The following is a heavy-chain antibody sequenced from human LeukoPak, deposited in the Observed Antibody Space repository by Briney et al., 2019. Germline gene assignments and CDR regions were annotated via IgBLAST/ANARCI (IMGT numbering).Heavy chain of an antibody. J-gene: IGHJ4*02. V-gene: IGHV3-48*03. CDR2: ISSSGSTI. D-gene: IGHD4-17*01. CDR3: ARDYGDYGNDY. Sequence: GGSLRLSCAASGFTFSSYEMNWVRQAPGKGLEWVSYISSSGSTIYYADSVKGRLTISRDNAKDSLYLQMNSLRAEDTAVYYCARDYGDYGNDYWGQGTLVTVSS. CDR1: GFTFSSYE.